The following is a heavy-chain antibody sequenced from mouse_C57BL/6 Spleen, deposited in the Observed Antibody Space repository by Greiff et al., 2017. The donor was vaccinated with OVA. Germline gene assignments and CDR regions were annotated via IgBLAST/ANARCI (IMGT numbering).Heavy chain of an antibody. J-gene: IGHJ3*01. CDR1: GYTFTSYW. CDR3: ARGEGWFAY. Sequence: VQLQQPGAELVRPGTSVKLSCKASGYTFTSYWMHWVKQRPGQGLEWIGVIDPSDSYTNYNQKFKGKATLTVDTSSSTAYMQLSSLTSEDSAVYYCARGEGWFAYWGQGTLVTVSA. CDR2: IDPSDSYT. V-gene: IGHV1-59*01.